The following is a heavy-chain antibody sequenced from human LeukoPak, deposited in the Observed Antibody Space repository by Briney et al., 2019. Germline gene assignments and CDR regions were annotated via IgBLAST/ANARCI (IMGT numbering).Heavy chain of an antibody. CDR2: IYHSGST. Sequence: SETLSLTCTVSGYSISSGYYWGWIRQPPGKGLEWIGSIYHSGSTYYNPSLKSRVTISVDTSKNQFSLKLSSVTAADTAVYYCAGASNYYYYYMDVWGKGTTVTVSS. D-gene: IGHD6-6*01. J-gene: IGHJ6*03. CDR3: AGASNYYYYYMDV. CDR1: GYSISSGYY. V-gene: IGHV4-38-2*02.